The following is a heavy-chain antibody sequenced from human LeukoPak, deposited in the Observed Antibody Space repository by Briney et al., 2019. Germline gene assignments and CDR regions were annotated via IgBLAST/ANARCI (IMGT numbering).Heavy chain of an antibody. CDR3: ARLRSYYDSSGYYIDY. CDR1: GXSFTSYC. V-gene: IGHV5-10-1*01. D-gene: IGHD3-22*01. J-gene: IGHJ4*02. Sequence: GESLRISFKGSGXSFTSYCISWVRQMPGKGLEWMGRIDPSDSYTNYSPSFQGHVTISADKSISTAYLQWSSLKASDTAMYYCARLRSYYDSSGYYIDYWGQGTLVTVSS. CDR2: IDPSDSYT.